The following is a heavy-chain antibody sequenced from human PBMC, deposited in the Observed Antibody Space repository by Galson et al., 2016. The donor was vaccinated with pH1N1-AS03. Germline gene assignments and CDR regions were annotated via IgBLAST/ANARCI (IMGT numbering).Heavy chain of an antibody. J-gene: IGHJ4*02. CDR1: GGSISGNF. Sequence: TLSLTCSVSGGSISGNFWTWIRQPAGEGLEWMGRLLPSGTTNYNPSFESRVTMSVDTSKNQFSLRLTSVTAADTAVYYCARESSGLGRGLDYWGQGTLVTVSS. D-gene: IGHD3-10*01. CDR2: LLPSGTT. V-gene: IGHV4-4*07. CDR3: ARESSGLGRGLDY.